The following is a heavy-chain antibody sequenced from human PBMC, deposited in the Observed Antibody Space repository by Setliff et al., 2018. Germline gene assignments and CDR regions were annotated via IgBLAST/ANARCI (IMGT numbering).Heavy chain of an antibody. Sequence: PSETLSLTCAVYGVSFSGYYWSWLRQPPGKGLEWIGEINHSGSTNYNPSLKSRVTISLDTSKNQFSLKLSSVTAADTAVYYCARGWGSGWSKEGAFDIWGQGTMVTVSS. CDR1: GVSFSGYY. D-gene: IGHD6-19*01. V-gene: IGHV4-34*01. CDR3: ARGWGSGWSKEGAFDI. CDR2: INHSGST. J-gene: IGHJ3*02.